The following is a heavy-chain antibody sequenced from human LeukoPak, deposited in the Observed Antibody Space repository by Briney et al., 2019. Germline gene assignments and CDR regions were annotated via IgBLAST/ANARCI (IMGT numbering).Heavy chain of an antibody. V-gene: IGHV4-34*01. Sequence: SETLSLTCAVSGASVSSGGYYWSWIRQPPGKGLEWIGEINHSGSTNYNPSLKSRVTISVDTSKNQFSLKLSSVTAADTAVYYCASRSYGETNYYYGMDVWGQGTTVTVSS. CDR2: INHSGST. J-gene: IGHJ6*02. D-gene: IGHD4-17*01. CDR1: GASVSSGGYY. CDR3: ASRSYGETNYYYGMDV.